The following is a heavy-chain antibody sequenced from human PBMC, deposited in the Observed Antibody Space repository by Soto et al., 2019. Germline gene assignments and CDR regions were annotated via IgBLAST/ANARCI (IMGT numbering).Heavy chain of an antibody. D-gene: IGHD7-27*01. Sequence: PGGSLRLSCVAPGFSFSYYWMTWVRQAPGKELEWVATLDQVGSGTYYVDSVKGRFTISRDNGRNSLYLQMKSLRAEDTALYYCARENWGSYDYWGQGTLVTVSS. V-gene: IGHV3-7*03. J-gene: IGHJ4*02. CDR1: GFSFSYYW. CDR3: ARENWGSYDY. CDR2: LDQVGSGT.